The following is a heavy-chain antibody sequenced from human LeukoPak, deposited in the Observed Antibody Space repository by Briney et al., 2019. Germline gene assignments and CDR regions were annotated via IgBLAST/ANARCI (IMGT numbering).Heavy chain of an antibody. J-gene: IGHJ3*01. V-gene: IGHV3-7*01. D-gene: IGHD5-18*01. Sequence: GGSLRLSCAASGFTFTNYWMSWVRQAPGKGLEWVANIKQDGSEKYYVDSVRGRFTISRDNVENSLHLQMNSLRAEDTAVYCCVRDGGRYSYASDWGQGTMVIVSS. CDR1: GFTFTNYW. CDR3: VRDGGRYSYASD. CDR2: IKQDGSEK.